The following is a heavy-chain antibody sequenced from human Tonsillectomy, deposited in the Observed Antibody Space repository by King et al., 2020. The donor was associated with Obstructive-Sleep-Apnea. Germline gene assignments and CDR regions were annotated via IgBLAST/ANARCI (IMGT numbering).Heavy chain of an antibody. Sequence: MQLQESGPGLVKPSETLSLTCTVSGYSISTAYYWGWIRQPPGKGLEWIGSVYHSGSTHYNPSLKSRLSISVDTSKNQFSLKLSSVTAADTAVYYCARVVEQWHPWWFDPWGQGTLVTVSS. J-gene: IGHJ5*02. D-gene: IGHD6-19*01. CDR1: GYSISTAYY. CDR3: ARVVEQWHPWWFDP. V-gene: IGHV4-38-2*02. CDR2: VYHSGST.